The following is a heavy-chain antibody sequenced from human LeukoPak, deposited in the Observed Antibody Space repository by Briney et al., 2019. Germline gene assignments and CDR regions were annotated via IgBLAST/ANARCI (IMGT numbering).Heavy chain of an antibody. D-gene: IGHD4-17*01. J-gene: IGHJ5*02. V-gene: IGHV3-30*18. CDR2: ISYDGSNK. CDR3: AKDGTPYGDYPDWFDP. CDR1: GFTFSSYG. Sequence: PGGSLRLSCAASGFTFSSYGMHWVRQAPGKGLEWVAVISYDGSNKYYADSVKGRFTISRDNSKNTLYLQMNSLRAEDTAVYYCAKDGTPYGDYPDWFDPWGQGTLVTVSS.